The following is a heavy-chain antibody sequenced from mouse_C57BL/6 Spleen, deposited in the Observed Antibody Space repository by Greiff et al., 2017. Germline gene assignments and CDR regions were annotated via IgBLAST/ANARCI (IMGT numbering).Heavy chain of an antibody. D-gene: IGHD1-1*01. CDR3: ARPDYYGSRYYAMDY. J-gene: IGHJ4*01. CDR1: GFTFSDYG. CDR2: ISSGSSTI. V-gene: IGHV5-17*01. Sequence: EVKLVESGGGLVKPGGSLKLSCAASGFTFSDYGMHWVRQAPEKGLEWVAYISSGSSTIYYADTVKGRCTISRDNAKNTLFLQMTSLRSEDTAMYYCARPDYYGSRYYAMDYWGQGTSVTVSS.